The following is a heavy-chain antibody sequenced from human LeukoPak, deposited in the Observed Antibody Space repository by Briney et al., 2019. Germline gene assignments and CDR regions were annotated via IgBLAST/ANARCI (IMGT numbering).Heavy chain of an antibody. CDR2: INHSGST. J-gene: IGHJ4*02. CDR1: GGSFSGYY. V-gene: IGHV4-34*01. CDR3: ASGVIIAAAGTRSY. Sequence: PSETLSLTCAVYGGSFSGYYWSWIRQPPGKGLEWIGEINHSGSTNYNPSLKSRVTISVDTSKNQFSLKLSSVTAADTAVYYCASGVIIAAAGTRSYWGQGTLVTVSS. D-gene: IGHD6-13*01.